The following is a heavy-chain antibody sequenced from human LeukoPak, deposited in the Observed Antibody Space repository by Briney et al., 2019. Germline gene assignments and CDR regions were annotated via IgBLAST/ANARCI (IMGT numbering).Heavy chain of an antibody. J-gene: IGHJ3*02. CDR1: GFTFSTYT. D-gene: IGHD2-2*01. CDR2: ISGGSNYK. CDR3: ARGGGYCSGTSCPTGDDAFDI. V-gene: IGHV3-21*01. Sequence: GGSLRLSCAASGFTFSTYTINWVRQVPGKGLQWVSSISGGSNYKYNADSVKGRFTISRDNAKKSVYLQMNNLRADDTAVYYCARGGGYCSGTSCPTGDDAFDIWGQGTVVTVSS.